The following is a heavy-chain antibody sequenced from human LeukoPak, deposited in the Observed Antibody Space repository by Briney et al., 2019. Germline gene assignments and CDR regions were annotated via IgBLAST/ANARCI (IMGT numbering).Heavy chain of an antibody. CDR1: GFTFSNYW. Sequence: QPGGSLRLSCAASGFTFSNYWIHWVRQAPGKGLVWVSRINSDGSSTSYADSVKGRFTISRDNAKNTLYLQMNSLRAEDTAVYYCARSKREYSYGFDYWGQGTLVTVSS. CDR2: INSDGSST. CDR3: ARSKREYSYGFDY. J-gene: IGHJ4*02. V-gene: IGHV3-74*01. D-gene: IGHD5-18*01.